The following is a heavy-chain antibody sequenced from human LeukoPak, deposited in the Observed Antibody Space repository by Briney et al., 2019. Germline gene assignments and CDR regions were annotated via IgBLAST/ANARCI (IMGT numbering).Heavy chain of an antibody. D-gene: IGHD6-13*01. J-gene: IGHJ4*02. CDR3: ARTLLVRGEDY. Sequence: PSETLSLTCTVSGGSVSSGTYYWSWIRQPPGEGLEWIGWENYYNVSLKSRVTISVDRSKNQFSLKLISVTAADTAVYYCARTLLVRGEDYWGQGTLVTVSS. CDR1: GGSVSSGTYY. V-gene: IGHV4-30-2*01. CDR2: EN.